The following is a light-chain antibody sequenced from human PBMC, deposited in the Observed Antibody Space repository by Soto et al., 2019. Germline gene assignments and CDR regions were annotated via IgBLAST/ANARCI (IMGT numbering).Light chain of an antibody. CDR3: QQSYRTPLT. CDR1: QAIGND. V-gene: IGKV1-39*01. Sequence: DIQMTQSPSSLSASVGDRVTITCRADQAIGNDLGWYHQKPGKAPKLLIHAASTLQTGVPSSFSGSGSGTDFTLTINSLQPEDFATYYCQQSYRTPLTFGGGTKVDIK. J-gene: IGKJ4*01. CDR2: AAS.